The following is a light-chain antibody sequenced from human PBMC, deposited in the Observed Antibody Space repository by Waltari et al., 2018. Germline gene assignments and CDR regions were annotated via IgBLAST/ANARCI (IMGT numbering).Light chain of an antibody. CDR1: SSDVGGYNY. Sequence: QSALTQPASVSGSPGQSITIPCTGNSSDVGGYNYVSWYQKHPGKAPKLMIYEVSNRPSGVSNRFSGSKAGNTASLTISGLQAEDEADYYCSSYTSSSTLAVFGGGTKLTVL. CDR2: EVS. V-gene: IGLV2-14*01. J-gene: IGLJ2*01. CDR3: SSYTSSSTLAV.